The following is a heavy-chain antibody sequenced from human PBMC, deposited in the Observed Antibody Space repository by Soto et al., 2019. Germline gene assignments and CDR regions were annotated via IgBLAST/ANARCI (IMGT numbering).Heavy chain of an antibody. CDR2: IYSSGST. D-gene: IGHD3-3*01. Sequence: PSETLSLTCTVFGDSIAGYDWTRIRQPPGKGLEWIGYIYSSGSTNYNPSLKSRVAISLDTSNNQFSLDLTSVTAADTAVYYCARGQKGQAGVVIRPYYFESWGQGTLVTVSP. CDR3: ARGQKGQAGVVIRPYYFES. J-gene: IGHJ4*02. CDR1: GDSIAGYD. V-gene: IGHV4-59*08.